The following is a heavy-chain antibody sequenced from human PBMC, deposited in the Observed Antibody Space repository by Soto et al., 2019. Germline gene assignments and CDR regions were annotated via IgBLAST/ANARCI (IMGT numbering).Heavy chain of an antibody. V-gene: IGHV3-9*01. CDR2: ISWNSGSI. J-gene: IGHJ4*02. D-gene: IGHD1-26*01. CDR1: GLTFDDYA. Sequence: GGSLRLSCAASGLTFDDYAMHWVRQAPGKGLEWVSGISWNSGSIGYADSVKGRFTISRDNAKNSLYLQMNSLRAEDTALYYCAKDMGPWETHATEIDYWGQGTLVTVSS. CDR3: AKDMGPWETHATEIDY.